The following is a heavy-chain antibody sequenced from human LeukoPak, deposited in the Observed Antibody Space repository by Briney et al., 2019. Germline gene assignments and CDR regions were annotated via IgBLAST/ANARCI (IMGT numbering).Heavy chain of an antibody. CDR2: VKGDGSFT. J-gene: IGHJ4*02. D-gene: IGHD5-24*01. Sequence: GGSLRLSCAASGFTFRNYWMHWVRHAPGKGLVWVSRVKGDGSFTDYADSVKGRFTISRDNAKNTLYLQMYSLRAEDTAAYYCVRDGDDYNFDYWGQGSLVTVSS. CDR3: VRDGDDYNFDY. CDR1: GFTFRNYW. V-gene: IGHV3-74*01.